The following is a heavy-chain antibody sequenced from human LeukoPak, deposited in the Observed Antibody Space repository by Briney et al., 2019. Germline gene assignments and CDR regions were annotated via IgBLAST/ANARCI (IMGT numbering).Heavy chain of an antibody. CDR2: ISYDGSNK. CDR1: GFTFSSYA. D-gene: IGHD4-17*01. Sequence: GGSLRLSCAASGFTFSSYAMHWVRQAPGKGLEWVAVISYDGSNKYYADSVKGRFTISRDNSKNTLYLQMNSLRAEDTAVYYCARDRTGYGDYPLDYWGQGTLVTVSS. J-gene: IGHJ4*02. V-gene: IGHV3-30*04. CDR3: ARDRTGYGDYPLDY.